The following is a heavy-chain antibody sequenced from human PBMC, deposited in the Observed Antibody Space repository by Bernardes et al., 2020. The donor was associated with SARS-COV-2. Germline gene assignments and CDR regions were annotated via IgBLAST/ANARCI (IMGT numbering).Heavy chain of an antibody. CDR2: IDPSGST. J-gene: IGHJ5*02. D-gene: IGHD6-25*01. CDR3: ARGEAGIEDL. Sequence: SETLSLTCAIYGGSFSTYYGSWIRQSPGKGLEWIGEIDPSGSTNYNPSLKSRVTISLDTSNDHLSLNLASVTAADSAIYYCARGEAGIEDLWGQGTLVTVSS. CDR1: GGSFSTYY. V-gene: IGHV4-34*01.